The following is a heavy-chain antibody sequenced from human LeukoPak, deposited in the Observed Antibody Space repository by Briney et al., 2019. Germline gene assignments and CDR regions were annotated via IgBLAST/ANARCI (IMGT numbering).Heavy chain of an antibody. CDR2: IYYSGST. CDR1: GGSINSGGYY. Sequence: PSETLSLTCTVSGGSINSGGYYWSWIRQHPGKGLEWIGYIYYSGSTYYNPSLKSRITMSVDTSKNQFSLKLSSVTAADTAVYYCARVDHGDRDYWGQGTLVTVSS. D-gene: IGHD4-17*01. CDR3: ARVDHGDRDY. V-gene: IGHV4-31*03. J-gene: IGHJ4*02.